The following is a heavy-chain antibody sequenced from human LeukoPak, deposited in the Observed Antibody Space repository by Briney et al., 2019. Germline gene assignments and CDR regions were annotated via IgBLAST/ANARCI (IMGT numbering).Heavy chain of an antibody. D-gene: IGHD3-9*01. CDR2: FDPEDGET. Sequence: ASVKVSCKVSGYTLTELSMHWVRQAPGKGLEWMGGFDPEDGETIYAQKFQGRVTMTEDTSTDTAYMELSSLRSEDAAVYYCATAHYDILTGYFSYWYFDLWGRGTLVTVSS. CDR3: ATAHYDILTGYFSYWYFDL. CDR1: GYTLTELS. V-gene: IGHV1-24*01. J-gene: IGHJ2*01.